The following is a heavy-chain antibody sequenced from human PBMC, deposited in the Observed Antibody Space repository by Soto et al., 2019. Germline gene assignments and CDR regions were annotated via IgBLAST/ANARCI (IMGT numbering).Heavy chain of an antibody. V-gene: IGHV3-7*03. D-gene: IGHD6-6*01. CDR2: IQQDGGQK. J-gene: IGHJ4*02. CDR1: GGSISSNF. Sequence: ETLSLTCSVSGGSISSNFWSWVRQAPGKGLEWVANIQQDGGQKYYLESVEGRFTISRDNAKNSVYLQVNSLRAEDTAVYYCARIGYSSSSFDYWGQGTQVTVSS. CDR3: ARIGYSSSSFDY.